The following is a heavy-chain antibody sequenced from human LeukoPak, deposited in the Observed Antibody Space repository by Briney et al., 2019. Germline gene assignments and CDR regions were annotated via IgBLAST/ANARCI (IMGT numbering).Heavy chain of an antibody. D-gene: IGHD4-17*01. CDR1: GVSISSYY. V-gene: IGHV4-59*01. CDR3: ARGEVTTLDY. Sequence: SETLSLTCTVSGVSISSYYWSWIRQPPGKGLEWIGYIYYSGSTNYNPSLKSRVTIWVDTSKNQFSRKLSSVTAADTAVYYCARGEVTTLDYWGQGTLVTVSS. J-gene: IGHJ4*02. CDR2: IYYSGST.